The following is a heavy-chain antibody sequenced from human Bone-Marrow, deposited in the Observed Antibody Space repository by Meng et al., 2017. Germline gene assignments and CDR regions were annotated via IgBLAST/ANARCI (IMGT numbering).Heavy chain of an antibody. Sequence: QVQLQERGPGLVKPSQTLSLTGTVSGGSISSGGYYWSWIRQHPGKGLEWIGYIYYSGSTYYNPSLKSLVTISVDTSKNQFSLKLSSVTAADTAVYYCAREASPEYYFDYWGQGTLVTVSS. CDR1: GGSISSGGYY. CDR2: IYYSGST. V-gene: IGHV4-31*01. CDR3: AREASPEYYFDY. J-gene: IGHJ4*02. D-gene: IGHD1-14*01.